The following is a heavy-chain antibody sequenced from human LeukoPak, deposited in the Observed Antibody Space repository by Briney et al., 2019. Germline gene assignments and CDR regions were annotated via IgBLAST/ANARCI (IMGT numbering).Heavy chain of an antibody. CDR3: AKHVAVRFGELYFDY. CDR2: ISADGDGP. V-gene: IGHV3-23*01. D-gene: IGHD3-10*01. J-gene: IGHJ4*02. CDR1: GFTFSSHA. Sequence: GGSLRLSCAASGFTFSSHAMNWVRQVPGEGLVWVSTISADGDGPHYADSVKGRFTISRDNSKNTLYLQMNSLRDEDTAVYYCAKHVAVRFGELYFDYWGQGTLVTVSS.